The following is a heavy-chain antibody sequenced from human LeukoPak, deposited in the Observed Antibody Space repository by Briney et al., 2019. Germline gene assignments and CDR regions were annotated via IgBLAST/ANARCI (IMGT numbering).Heavy chain of an antibody. J-gene: IGHJ4*02. CDR2: IYHSGST. V-gene: IGHV4-38-2*02. D-gene: IGHD4-17*01. CDR3: ARGVPVHGDYVYPEQSDY. Sequence: SETLSLTCTVSGYSISSGYYWGWIRQPPGKGLEWIGSIYHSGSTYYNPSLKSRVTISVDTSKNQFSLKLSSVTAADTAVYYCARGVPVHGDYVYPEQSDYWGQGTLVTVSS. CDR1: GYSISSGYY.